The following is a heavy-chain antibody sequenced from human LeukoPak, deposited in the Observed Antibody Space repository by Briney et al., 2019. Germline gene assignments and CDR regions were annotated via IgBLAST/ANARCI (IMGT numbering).Heavy chain of an antibody. J-gene: IGHJ5*02. CDR2: IYASGST. CDR3: TRDSGTTGVVKFDP. D-gene: IGHD4-23*01. Sequence: PSETLSLTCTVSGGSINSYYWSWLRQPAERGLEWIGRIYASGSTTYNPSLRSRVAISMDTSKNQFSLRLTSATAADTAVYYCTRDSGTTGVVKFDPWGQGILVTVSS. V-gene: IGHV4-4*07. CDR1: GGSINSYY.